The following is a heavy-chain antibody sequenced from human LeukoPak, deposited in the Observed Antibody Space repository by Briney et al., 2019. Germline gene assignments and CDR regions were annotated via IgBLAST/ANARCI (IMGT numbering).Heavy chain of an antibody. Sequence: KAGGSLRLSCAASGFTFPNAWVNWVRQAPGKGLEWVGHIKSKGNGGTIDYAAPVNGRFTISGDDSKNTVYLQMNSLEIEDTAVYFCTTDPGRGVRGYWGQEPWSPSPQ. CDR1: GFTFPNAW. CDR2: IKSKGNGGTI. D-gene: IGHD3-10*01. V-gene: IGHV3-15*01. CDR3: TTDPGRGVRGY. J-gene: IGHJ4*01.